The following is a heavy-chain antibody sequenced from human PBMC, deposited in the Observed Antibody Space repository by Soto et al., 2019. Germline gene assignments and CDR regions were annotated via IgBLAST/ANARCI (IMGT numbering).Heavy chain of an antibody. CDR2: IVVGSGNT. CDR1: GFTFTSSA. CDR3: AAGPQYYYDSRGYYGGTDYYGMDV. Sequence: SVKVSCKASGFTFTSSAVQWVRQARGQRLEWIGWIVVGSGNTNYAQKFQERVTITRDMSTSTAYMELSSLRSEDTAVYYCAAGPQYYYDSRGYYGGTDYYGMDVWGKGTTATVSS. J-gene: IGHJ6*04. V-gene: IGHV1-58*01. D-gene: IGHD3-22*01.